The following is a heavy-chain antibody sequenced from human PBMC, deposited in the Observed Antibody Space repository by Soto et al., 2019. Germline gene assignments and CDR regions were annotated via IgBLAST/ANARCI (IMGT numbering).Heavy chain of an antibody. Sequence: PSETLSLTCAVSGDSITGDNWWSWVRQPPGKGLEWIGEIHHSGATNYNPSLKSRVTISVDKSKNQFSLKLNSVTAADTAMFYCATQGFYSMGVWGRGTTVTVYS. V-gene: IGHV4-4*02. J-gene: IGHJ6*02. CDR1: GDSITGDNW. CDR2: IHHSGAT. CDR3: ATQGFYSMGV.